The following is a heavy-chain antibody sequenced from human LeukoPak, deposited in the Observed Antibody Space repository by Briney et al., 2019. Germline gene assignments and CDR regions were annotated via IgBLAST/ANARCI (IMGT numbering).Heavy chain of an antibody. Sequence: KPGESLTISCKGSGYSFTSYWIGWVRQMPGKDLEWMGIIYPDDSDTKYSPSFQGQVTISADKSISTAYLQWSSLKASDTAMYYCARLAFCTNAVCFSNYYYSMDVWGRGTTVTVSS. V-gene: IGHV5-51*01. CDR2: IYPDDSDT. CDR3: ARLAFCTNAVCFSNYYYSMDV. CDR1: GYSFTSYW. J-gene: IGHJ6*03. D-gene: IGHD2-8*01.